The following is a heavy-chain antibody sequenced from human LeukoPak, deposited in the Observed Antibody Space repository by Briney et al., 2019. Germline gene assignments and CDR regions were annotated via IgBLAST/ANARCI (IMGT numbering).Heavy chain of an antibody. J-gene: IGHJ4*02. CDR1: GFTXSSYW. V-gene: IGHV3-7*01. CDR3: VSPTSDY. CDR2: IKQDGSEK. Sequence: LXLXXXXSGFTXSSYWMSWVSQAPGKGLEWVANIKQDGSEKYYVDSVKGRFTISRDNAKNSLYLQMNSLRAEDTAVYYCVSPTSDYWGQGTLVTVSS.